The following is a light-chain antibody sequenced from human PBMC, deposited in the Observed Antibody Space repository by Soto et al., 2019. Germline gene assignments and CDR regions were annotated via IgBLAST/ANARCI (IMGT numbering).Light chain of an antibody. CDR2: GAS. CDR1: QSVSSN. J-gene: IGKJ4*01. V-gene: IGKV3-15*01. CDR3: QQYNNWPRPLT. Sequence: ETVMTQSPATLSVSPGERATLSCRASQSVSSNLAWYQQKPGQAPRLLIYGASTRATGIPARFSGSGSGTEFTLTISSLQSEDFAVYYCQQYNNWPRPLTFGGGTKVEIK.